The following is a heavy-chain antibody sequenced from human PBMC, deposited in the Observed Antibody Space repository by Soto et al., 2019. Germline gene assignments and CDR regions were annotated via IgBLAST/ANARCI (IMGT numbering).Heavy chain of an antibody. Sequence: GASVKVSCKASGGTFSSYTISWVRQAPGQGLEWMGRIIPILGIANYAQKFQGRVTITADKSTSTAYMELSSLRSEDTAVYYCARDVVVVVAATPFLDPWGQGTLVTVSS. J-gene: IGHJ5*02. CDR2: IIPILGIA. CDR1: GGTFSSYT. V-gene: IGHV1-69*02. CDR3: ARDVVVVVAATPFLDP. D-gene: IGHD2-15*01.